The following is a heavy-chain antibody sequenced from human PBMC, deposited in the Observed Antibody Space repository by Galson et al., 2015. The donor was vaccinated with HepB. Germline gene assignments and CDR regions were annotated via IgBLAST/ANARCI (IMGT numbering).Heavy chain of an antibody. V-gene: IGHV3-23*01. J-gene: IGHJ6*02. D-gene: IGHD6-13*01. CDR2: ISGSGGST. CDR3: AKDLRWYNYYYGMDV. Sequence: SLRLSCAASGFTFSSYAMSWVRQAPGKGLEWVSAISGSGGSTYYADSVKGRSTISRDNSKNTLYLQMNSLRAEDTAVYYCAKDLRWYNYYYGMDVWGQGTTVTVSS. CDR1: GFTFSSYA.